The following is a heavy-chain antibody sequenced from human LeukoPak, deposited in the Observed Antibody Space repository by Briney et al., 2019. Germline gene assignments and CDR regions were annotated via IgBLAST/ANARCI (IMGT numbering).Heavy chain of an antibody. J-gene: IGHJ4*02. CDR1: GYTFTGYY. Sequence: GASVKVSCKASGYTFTGYYIHWVRQAPGQGLEWMGWINPNSGGTNYAQKFQGRVTMTRDKSISTAYMELSRLRSDDTAVYYCARNMVRGVIMFLGYWGQGTLVTVSS. V-gene: IGHV1-2*02. CDR3: ARNMVRGVIMFLGY. D-gene: IGHD3-10*01. CDR2: INPNSGGT.